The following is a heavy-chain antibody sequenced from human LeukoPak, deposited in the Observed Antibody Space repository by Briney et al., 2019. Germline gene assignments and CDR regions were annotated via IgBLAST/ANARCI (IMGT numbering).Heavy chain of an antibody. D-gene: IGHD3-3*01. CDR1: GYTFTGYY. J-gene: IGHJ4*02. CDR3: AREELVLRFLEWLLLGLDY. Sequence: ASVKVSCKASGYTFTGYYMHWVRQAPGQGLEWMGWINPNSGGTNYAQKFQGRVTMTRDTPISTAYMELSRLRSDDTAVYYCAREELVLRFLEWLLLGLDYWGQGTLVTVSS. CDR2: INPNSGGT. V-gene: IGHV1-2*02.